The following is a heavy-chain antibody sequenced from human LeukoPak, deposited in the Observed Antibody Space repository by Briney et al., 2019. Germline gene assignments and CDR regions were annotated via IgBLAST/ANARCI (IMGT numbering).Heavy chain of an antibody. CDR2: IYTSGST. CDR1: GGSISSYS. Sequence: PSETLSLTCTVSGGSISSYSWSWIRQPAGKGLEWIGRIYTSGSTNYNPSLKSRVTISVDESKNRFSLILSSVTAADTAVYYCARDLGSYRHYFDYWGQGTLVTVSS. J-gene: IGHJ4*02. CDR3: ARDLGSYRHYFDY. V-gene: IGHV4-4*07. D-gene: IGHD1-26*01.